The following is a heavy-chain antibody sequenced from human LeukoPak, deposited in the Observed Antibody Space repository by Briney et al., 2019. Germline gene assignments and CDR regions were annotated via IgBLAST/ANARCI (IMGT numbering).Heavy chain of an antibody. D-gene: IGHD3-9*01. CDR1: GFTFDDYA. Sequence: AGGSLRLSCAASGFTFDDYAMHWVRQAPGKGLEWVSGISWNSGSIGYADSVKGRFTISRDNAKNSLYLQMNSLRAEDTALYYCAEAWGYDILTGYHDYWGQGTLVTVSS. CDR3: AEAWGYDILTGYHDY. CDR2: ISWNSGSI. J-gene: IGHJ4*02. V-gene: IGHV3-9*01.